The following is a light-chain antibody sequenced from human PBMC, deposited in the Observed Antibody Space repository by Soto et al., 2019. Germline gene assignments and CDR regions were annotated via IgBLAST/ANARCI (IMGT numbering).Light chain of an antibody. Sequence: DIRMTQSPSTLSGSVGDRVTITCRASQTISSWWAWYQQKPGKAPKLLINKASSLESGVQSRFSGSGSGTAFTLTLNSLQPDDFASDYCLQYNSHRRTFGQGGKV. J-gene: IGKJ1*01. CDR3: LQYNSHRRT. CDR2: KAS. V-gene: IGKV1-5*03. CDR1: QTISSW.